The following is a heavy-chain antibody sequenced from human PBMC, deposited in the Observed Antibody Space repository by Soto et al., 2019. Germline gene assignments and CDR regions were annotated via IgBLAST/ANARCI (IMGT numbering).Heavy chain of an antibody. J-gene: IGHJ5*01. CDR3: AHMDRSGKFNS. CDR2: IYCDDDT. Sequence: QITLKESGPTLVKPTQTLTLTCTFSGFSLTTSGVGVGWIRQPPGKALEWLALIYCDDDTRYSPSLKSRLTITKDPTETQVVMITPKLASLDTATYFCAHMDRSGKFNSGGQVTLVTFA. D-gene: IGHD2-2*03. V-gene: IGHV2-5*02. CDR1: GFSLTTSGVG.